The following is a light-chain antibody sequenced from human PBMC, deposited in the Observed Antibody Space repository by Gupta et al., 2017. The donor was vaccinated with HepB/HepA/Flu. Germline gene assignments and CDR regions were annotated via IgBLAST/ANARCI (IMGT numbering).Light chain of an antibody. V-gene: IGKV1-9*01. CDR2: TAS. CDR1: QGISSC. Sequence: DIQLTQSPFFLSASVGDRVAITCRASQGISSCLAWYQQKPGKAPQLLIYTASTLQTGVPSRFSGSGSGTEFTLTISSLQPEDFATYYCQQCSSYPLTFGRGTKVEIK. J-gene: IGKJ4*01. CDR3: QQCSSYPLT.